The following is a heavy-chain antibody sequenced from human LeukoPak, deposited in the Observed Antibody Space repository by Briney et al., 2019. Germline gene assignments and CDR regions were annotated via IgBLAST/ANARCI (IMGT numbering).Heavy chain of an antibody. CDR3: ARGSNLFDY. CDR2: IYYSGST. J-gene: IGHJ4*02. CDR1: GGSISSYY. Sequence: SETLSLTCTVSGGSISSYYWSWIRQPPGKGLEWIGYIYYSGSTNYNPSLKSRVTISVDTSKNQFSLKLSSVTAADTAVYYCARGSNLFDYWGRGTLVTVSS. V-gene: IGHV4-59*01.